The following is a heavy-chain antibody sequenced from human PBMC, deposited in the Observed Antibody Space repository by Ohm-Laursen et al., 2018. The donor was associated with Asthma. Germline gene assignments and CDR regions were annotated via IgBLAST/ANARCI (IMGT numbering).Heavy chain of an antibody. Sequence: SETLSLTCTVSGGSISSYYWSWIRQPPGKGLEWIGYIYYSGSTNYNPSLKSRVTISVDTSKNQFSLKLSSVTAADTAVYYCVREDFDWPPGYCDYWGQGTLVTVSS. CDR1: GGSISSYY. CDR3: VREDFDWPPGYCDY. CDR2: IYYSGST. J-gene: IGHJ4*02. D-gene: IGHD3-9*01. V-gene: IGHV4-59*12.